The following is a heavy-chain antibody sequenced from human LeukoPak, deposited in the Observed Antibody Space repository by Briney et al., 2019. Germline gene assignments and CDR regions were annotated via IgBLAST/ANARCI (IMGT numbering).Heavy chain of an antibody. V-gene: IGHV4-39*01. D-gene: IGHD3-3*01. CDR2: IYFSGIT. J-gene: IGHJ5*02. CDR1: GGSISSRSHY. Sequence: SETLSLTCTVSGGSISSRSHYWAWIRQSPEKGLEWIATIYFSGITYYNHFLKSRVTISVDPSKDQFSLTLNSVTAADTAVYYCARHESFPAFGVAPFDPWGRGVLVPVPS. CDR3: ARHESFPAFGVAPFDP.